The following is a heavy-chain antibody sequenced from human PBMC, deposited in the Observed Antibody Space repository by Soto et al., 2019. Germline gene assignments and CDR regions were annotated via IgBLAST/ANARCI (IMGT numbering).Heavy chain of an antibody. Sequence: SVKVSCKESGNIITSNDMQWVRQAPGQKKEGMGIINHSGGSTNYAQKVQGRVTMTRDTSTSTVYMELSSLRSVDMAVYYCARAQPNCSSWKDAFDIWG. V-gene: IGHV1-46*01. CDR2: INHSGGST. CDR1: GNIITSND. CDR3: ARAQPNCSSWKDAFDI. J-gene: IGHJ3*02. D-gene: IGHD6-13*01.